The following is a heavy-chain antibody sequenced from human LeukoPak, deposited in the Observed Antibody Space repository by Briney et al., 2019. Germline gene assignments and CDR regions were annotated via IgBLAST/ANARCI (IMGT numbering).Heavy chain of an antibody. V-gene: IGHV3-30*18. J-gene: IGHJ4*02. CDR3: AKDSAGGQGAY. Sequence: GGSLRLSCAASGFTFSSYGMHWVRQAPGKGLEGVAVISYDGSNKYYADSVKGRFTISRDNSKNTLYREMNSLRAEDTAVYYCAKDSAGGQGAYWGQGTLVTVSS. D-gene: IGHD3-16*01. CDR1: GFTFSSYG. CDR2: ISYDGSNK.